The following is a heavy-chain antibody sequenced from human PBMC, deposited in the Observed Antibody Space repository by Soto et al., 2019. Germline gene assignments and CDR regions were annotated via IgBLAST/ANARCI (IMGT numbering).Heavy chain of an antibody. Sequence: PGGSLRLSCAASGFTFSSYAMSWVRQAPGKGLEWVSAISGSGGSTYYADSVKGRFTISRDNSKNTLYLQMNSLRAEDTAVYYCAKEDARNYDFWSGYPAYNFDYWGQGTLVTVSS. CDR3: AKEDARNYDFWSGYPAYNFDY. D-gene: IGHD3-3*01. J-gene: IGHJ4*02. CDR2: ISGSGGST. CDR1: GFTFSSYA. V-gene: IGHV3-23*01.